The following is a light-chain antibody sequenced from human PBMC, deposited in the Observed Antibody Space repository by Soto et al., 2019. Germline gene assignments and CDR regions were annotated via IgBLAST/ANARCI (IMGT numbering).Light chain of an antibody. CDR2: RNN. Sequence: QSVLTQPPSASGTPGQRVTISCSGSSSNIGSKYVYWYQQLPGTAPKLLIYRNNQRPSGVPDRLSGSKSGTSASLAISGLRSEEEADYYCAAWDDSLSGHVVFGGGTKLTVL. CDR3: AAWDDSLSGHVV. J-gene: IGLJ2*01. V-gene: IGLV1-47*01. CDR1: SSNIGSKY.